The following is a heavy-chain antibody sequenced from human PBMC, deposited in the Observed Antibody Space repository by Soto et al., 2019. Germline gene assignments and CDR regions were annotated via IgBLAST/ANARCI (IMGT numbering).Heavy chain of an antibody. J-gene: IGHJ6*02. D-gene: IGHD3-10*01. V-gene: IGHV1-18*01. CDR2: ISAYNGNT. CDR1: GYTFTSYG. CDR3: ARVGRCGDYYCYYGMDV. Sequence: QVQLVQSGAEVKKPGASVKVSCKASGYTFTSYGISWVRQAPGQGLEWMGWISAYNGNTNYAQKRQGRGNMTTDTSTGTAYMELRSLRSDDTAVYYCARVGRCGDYYCYYGMDVWGQGTTVTVSS.